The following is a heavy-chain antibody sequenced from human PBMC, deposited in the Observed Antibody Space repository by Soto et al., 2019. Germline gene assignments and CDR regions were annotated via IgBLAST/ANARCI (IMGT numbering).Heavy chain of an antibody. Sequence: PSQTLSLTCTISGGSISSSSYYCGWIRQPPGKGLEWIGSIYCSGSTYYNPSLKSRFTISEDTSKNQFSLTLSSVTAADTAVYYWARYGPFGGQWQVRQYYSGMEVGGEGNKLNGS. CDR1: GGSISSSSYY. CDR2: IYCSGST. V-gene: IGHV4-39*01. J-gene: IGHJ6*02. CDR3: ARYGPFGGQWQVRQYYSGMEV. D-gene: IGHD6-19*01.